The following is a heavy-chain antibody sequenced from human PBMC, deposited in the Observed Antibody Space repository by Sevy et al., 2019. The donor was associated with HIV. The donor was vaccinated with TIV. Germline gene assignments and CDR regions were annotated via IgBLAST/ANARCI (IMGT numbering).Heavy chain of an antibody. Sequence: GGSLRLSCAASGFTFSSYSMNWVRQAPGKGLEWVSSISSSSSYIYYADSVKGRFTISRDNTKNSLYLQMNSLRAEDTAGYYCARDNWGRYCSGGSCYSGLYYYYGMDVWGQGTTVTVSS. V-gene: IGHV3-21*01. D-gene: IGHD2-15*01. CDR2: ISSSSSYI. CDR1: GFTFSSYS. J-gene: IGHJ6*02. CDR3: ARDNWGRYCSGGSCYSGLYYYYGMDV.